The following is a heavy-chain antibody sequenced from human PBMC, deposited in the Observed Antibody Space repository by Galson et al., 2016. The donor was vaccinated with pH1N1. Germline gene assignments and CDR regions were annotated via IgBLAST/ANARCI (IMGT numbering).Heavy chain of an antibody. CDR3: AQYCTSTTCPPHGMDV. Sequence: SVKVSCKASGYTFTKYYMHRVRQAPGQGLEWMGIINPSDGTTTSAQNFQGRITLTRDTSTSTVYMDQSRLRSEDTAVYYCAQYCTSTTCPPHGMDVWGQWTLVSVSS. V-gene: IGHV1-46*01. CDR2: INPSDGTT. J-gene: IGHJ6*02. D-gene: IGHD2-2*01. CDR1: GYTFTKYY.